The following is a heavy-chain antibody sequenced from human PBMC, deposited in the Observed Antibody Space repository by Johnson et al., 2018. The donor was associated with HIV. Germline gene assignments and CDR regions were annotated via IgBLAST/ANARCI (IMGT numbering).Heavy chain of an antibody. V-gene: IGHV3-23*04. CDR1: GFTFSSYA. Sequence: VQLVESGGGLVQPGGSLRLSCAASGFTFSSYAMSWVRQAPGKGLEWVSAISGSGSTIYYADSVKGRFTISRDNSKNTLYLQMNSLRAEDMAVYYCARRAHDAFDIWGQGTTVTVSS. J-gene: IGHJ3*02. CDR2: ISGSGSTI. CDR3: ARRAHDAFDI.